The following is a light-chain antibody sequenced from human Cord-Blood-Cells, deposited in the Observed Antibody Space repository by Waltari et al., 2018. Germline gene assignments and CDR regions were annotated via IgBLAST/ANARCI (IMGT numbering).Light chain of an antibody. CDR1: QSISSY. Sequence: DIQMTPSPSSLSASVGDRVTITCRASQSISSYLNWYQQKPGKAPKLLIYASSSLQSGVPSRFSGSGSGTDFTLTISSVQPEDFATYYCQQSYSTPYSFGQGTKLEIK. CDR2: ASS. J-gene: IGKJ2*03. V-gene: IGKV1-39*01. CDR3: QQSYSTPYS.